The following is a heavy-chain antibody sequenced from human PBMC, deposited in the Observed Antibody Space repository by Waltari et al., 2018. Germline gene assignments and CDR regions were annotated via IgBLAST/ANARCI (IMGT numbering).Heavy chain of an antibody. CDR1: GYNFISYD. D-gene: IGHD3-10*01. CDR2: MNPNSGNT. J-gene: IGHJ4*02. Sequence: QVLLVQSGAEVKKPGASVKVSCKTSGYNFISYDINWVRQATGQGPEWMGWMNPNSGNTGYAQKFQGRVTMTRDTSISTAYMELSSLTSEDTAVYYCARRLNGHLFPTQYYFDYWGQGTLVTVSS. CDR3: ARRLNGHLFPTQYYFDY. V-gene: IGHV1-8*01.